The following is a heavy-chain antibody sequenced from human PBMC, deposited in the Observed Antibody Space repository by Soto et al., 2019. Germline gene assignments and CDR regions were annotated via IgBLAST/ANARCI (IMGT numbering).Heavy chain of an antibody. Sequence: ASVKVSCKASGKTFTDFYMHWVRQATGQGLERMGLIIPNTGVTKFARKLQGRVIMNRDTSISTAYMVLSSLRYDDTALYYCARAAVAGEYYDYDSWGQGTLLTVSS. D-gene: IGHD3-10*01. V-gene: IGHV1-2*02. J-gene: IGHJ4*02. CDR1: GKTFTDFY. CDR2: IIPNTGVT. CDR3: ARAAVAGEYYDYDS.